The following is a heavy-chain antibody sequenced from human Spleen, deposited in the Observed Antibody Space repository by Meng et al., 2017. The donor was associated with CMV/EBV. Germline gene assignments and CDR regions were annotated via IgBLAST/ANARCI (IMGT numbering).Heavy chain of an antibody. J-gene: IGHJ4*02. D-gene: IGHD3-22*01. Sequence: GGSLRLSCAASGFTVSSSYMNWVRQAPGKGPEWVSIIYASGTAYYADSVKGRFTISRDNLKNTLYLQMDSLRAEDTAVYYCAKDPYYYDSSGYYYEGYFDYWGQGTLVTVSS. CDR3: AKDPYYYDSSGYYYEGYFDY. CDR2: IYASGTA. V-gene: IGHV3-53*01. CDR1: GFTVSSSY.